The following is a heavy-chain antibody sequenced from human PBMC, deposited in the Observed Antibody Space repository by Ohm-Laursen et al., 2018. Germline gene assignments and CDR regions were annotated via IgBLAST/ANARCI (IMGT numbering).Heavy chain of an antibody. D-gene: IGHD2-15*01. J-gene: IGHJ3*02. Sequence: SLRLSCAASGFTFSSYAMNWVRQAPGKGPEWVSGISGSGSRTYYADSVKGRFTISRDNSKNTVHLQMNSLRAEDTAVYYCAKVYYCSGGSCYSWELTNGFDIWGQGTMVTVSS. CDR3: AKVYYCSGGSCYSWELTNGFDI. CDR2: ISGSGSRT. CDR1: GFTFSSYA. V-gene: IGHV3-23*01.